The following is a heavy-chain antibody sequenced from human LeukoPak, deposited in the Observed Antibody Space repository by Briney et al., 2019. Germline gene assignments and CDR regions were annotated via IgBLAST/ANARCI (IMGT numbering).Heavy chain of an antibody. CDR1: GYTFTGYY. CDR3: ARVKLPDYFGVYHFDH. Sequence: GASVKVSCKASGYTFTGYYMHWVRQAPGQGLEWMGWINPKSGGTKYVQKLQGRVTMTTDTSISTAYMELNSLTADDTAVYFCARVKLPDYFGVYHFDHWGQGTLVTVSP. CDR2: INPKSGGT. D-gene: IGHD2/OR15-2a*01. J-gene: IGHJ4*02. V-gene: IGHV1-2*02.